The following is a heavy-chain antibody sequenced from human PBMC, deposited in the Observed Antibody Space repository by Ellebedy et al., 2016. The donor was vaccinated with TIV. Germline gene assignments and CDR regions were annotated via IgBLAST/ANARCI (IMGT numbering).Heavy chain of an antibody. Sequence: SETLSLTCNVSGASISNSGYYWGWISQHPGKGLEWIGTIYSTGNTYYNPSLKSRLSISVATSKNQFSLRLSSVTAADKAVYYCARHSPAVNCLITLIVPNAFDIWGQGTTVTVSS. CDR1: GASISNSGYY. D-gene: IGHD3-22*01. CDR3: ARHSPAVNCLITLIVPNAFDI. CDR2: IYSTGNT. V-gene: IGHV4-39*01. J-gene: IGHJ3*02.